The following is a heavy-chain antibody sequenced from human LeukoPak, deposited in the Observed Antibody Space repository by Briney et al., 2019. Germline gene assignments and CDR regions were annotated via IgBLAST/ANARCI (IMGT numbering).Heavy chain of an antibody. CDR1: GYSISSGYY. Sequence: SETLSLTCTVSGYSISSGYYWGWIRQPPGKGLEWIGSIYHSGSTYYNPSLKSRVTISVDTSKNQFSLKLSSVTAADTAVYYCARDRGQQLVGWFDPWGQGTLVTVSS. D-gene: IGHD6-6*01. J-gene: IGHJ5*02. CDR2: IYHSGST. V-gene: IGHV4-38-2*02. CDR3: ARDRGQQLVGWFDP.